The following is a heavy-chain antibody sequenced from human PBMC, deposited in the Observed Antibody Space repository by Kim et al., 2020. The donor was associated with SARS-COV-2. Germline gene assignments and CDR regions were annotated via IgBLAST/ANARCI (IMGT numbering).Heavy chain of an antibody. J-gene: IGHJ5*02. CDR1: GYTFTSYG. Sequence: ASVKVSCKASGYTFTSYGISWVRQAPGQGLEWMGWISAYNGNTNYAQKLQGRVTMTTDTSTSTAYMELRSVRSDDTAVYYCARGITMVRGVITTGWFDPWGQGTLVTVSS. CDR2: ISAYNGNT. CDR3: ARGITMVRGVITTGWFDP. D-gene: IGHD3-10*01. V-gene: IGHV1-18*01.